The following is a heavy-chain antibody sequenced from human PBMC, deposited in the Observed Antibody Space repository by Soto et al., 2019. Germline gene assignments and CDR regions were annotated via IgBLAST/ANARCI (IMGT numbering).Heavy chain of an antibody. Sequence: ESGGGLVKPGGSLRASCAASGFTFSTYTMNWVRQAPGKGLEWVSSISSTSNYIYYADSVKGRFTISRDNAKKSLFLQMNSLRAEDTAIYYCTREVRRGWFDPWGQGTLVTVSS. V-gene: IGHV3-21*01. CDR3: TREVRRGWFDP. J-gene: IGHJ5*02. CDR2: ISSTSNYI. CDR1: GFTFSTYT.